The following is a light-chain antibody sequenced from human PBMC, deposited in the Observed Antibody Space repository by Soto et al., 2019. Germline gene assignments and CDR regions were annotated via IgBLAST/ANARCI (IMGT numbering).Light chain of an antibody. CDR1: QSINFW. J-gene: IGKJ1*01. Sequence: DIQMTQSPSTLSASVGDRVTITCRASQSINFWLAWYQKKPGKAPKLLIYDASNLESGAPSRFSGSGSGTEFTLTISSRQADDFATYYCQQYNTYWTFGQGTKV. CDR3: QQYNTYWT. V-gene: IGKV1-5*01. CDR2: DAS.